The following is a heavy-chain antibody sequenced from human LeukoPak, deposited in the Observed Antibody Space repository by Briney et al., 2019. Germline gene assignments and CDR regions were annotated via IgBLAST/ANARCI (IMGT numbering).Heavy chain of an antibody. Sequence: ASVKVSCKASGYTFTSYGISWVRQAPGQGLEWMGWISAYNGDTNYAQKLQGRVTMTTDTSTSTAYMELRSLRSDDTAVYYCAVSGYDPSPVDYWGQGTLVTVSS. J-gene: IGHJ4*02. CDR3: AVSGYDPSPVDY. D-gene: IGHD5-12*01. CDR2: ISAYNGDT. CDR1: GYTFTSYG. V-gene: IGHV1-18*01.